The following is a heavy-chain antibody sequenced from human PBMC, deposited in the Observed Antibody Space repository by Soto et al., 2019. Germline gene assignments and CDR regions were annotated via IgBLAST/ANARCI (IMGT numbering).Heavy chain of an antibody. J-gene: IGHJ5*02. CDR2: IFYSGST. CDR3: AIQPTTADSVLVFDP. D-gene: IGHD3-22*01. CDR1: GVSISSSSSY. V-gene: IGHV4-39*01. Sequence: QLQLQASGPGLVKASETLSLTCNVSGVSISSSSSYWAWIRQPPGKGLGWIANIFYSGSTYYNPSLARRVTVAVDTHSTPSSLKRNSVTAAATAVYYCAIQPTTADSVLVFDPWGQGTLITVSS.